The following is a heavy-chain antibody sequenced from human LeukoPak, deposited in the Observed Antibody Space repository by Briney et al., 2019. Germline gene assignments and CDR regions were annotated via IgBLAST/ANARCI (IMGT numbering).Heavy chain of an antibody. J-gene: IGHJ5*02. D-gene: IGHD5-12*01. Sequence: PSQTLSLTCTVSGGSISSGSYCWSWIRQPAGKGLEWIGRIYTSGSTNYNPSLKSRVTISVDTSKNQFSLKLSSVTAADTAVYYCAGSYRGPNWFDPWGQGTLVTVSS. CDR3: AGSYRGPNWFDP. CDR1: GGSISSGSYC. CDR2: IYTSGST. V-gene: IGHV4-61*02.